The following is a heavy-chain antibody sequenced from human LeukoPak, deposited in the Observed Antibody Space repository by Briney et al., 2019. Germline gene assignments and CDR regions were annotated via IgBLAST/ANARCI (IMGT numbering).Heavy chain of an antibody. Sequence: PGGSLRLSCAASEFTFSSYSMTWVRQAPGKGLEWVSSISGNSRYIYYADSMRGRFTISRDNAKNSLYLQMNSLRAEDTALYYCAKGFGSGSHFDYWGQGTLVTVSS. CDR2: ISGNSRYI. J-gene: IGHJ4*02. V-gene: IGHV3-21*04. CDR3: AKGFGSGSHFDY. CDR1: EFTFSSYS. D-gene: IGHD3-10*01.